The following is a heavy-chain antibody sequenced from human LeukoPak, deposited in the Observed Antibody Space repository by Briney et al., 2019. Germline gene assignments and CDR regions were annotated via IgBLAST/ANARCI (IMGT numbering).Heavy chain of an antibody. J-gene: IGHJ5*02. V-gene: IGHV3-21*04. CDR1: GFTVSSNY. Sequence: PGGSLRLSCAASGFTVSSNYMSWVRQAPGKGLEWVSGISRSSSSIAYADFVKGRFTISRDNAKNSLYLQMNSLRPEDTGLYYCAGSGYALADPLDPWGQGTLVTVSS. D-gene: IGHD5-12*01. CDR2: ISRSSSSI. CDR3: AGSGYALADPLDP.